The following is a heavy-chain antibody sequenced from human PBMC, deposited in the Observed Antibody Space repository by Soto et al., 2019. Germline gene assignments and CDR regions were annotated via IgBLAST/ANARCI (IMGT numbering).Heavy chain of an antibody. CDR3: ARAQGQQPVLPFDQ. CDR2: IIPIFGTT. CDR1: GGTFNSYA. V-gene: IGHV1-69*01. J-gene: IGHJ4*02. D-gene: IGHD6-13*01. Sequence: QVQMVQSGAEVQKPGSSVKVSCKASGGTFNSYAINWMRQAPGQGLEWMGGIIPIFGTTNYAQKFQGRVTITADESTSTAYMELSSLRSEDTAVYYCARAQGQQPVLPFDQWGQGTLVTVSS.